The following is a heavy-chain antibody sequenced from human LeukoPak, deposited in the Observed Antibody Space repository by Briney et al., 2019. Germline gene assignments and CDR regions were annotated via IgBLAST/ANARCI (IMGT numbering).Heavy chain of an antibody. CDR2: IKQDGSEE. CDR1: GFTLSSYW. D-gene: IGHD1-26*01. J-gene: IGHJ5*02. V-gene: IGHV3-7*01. CDR3: AGGSGSYRT. Sequence: PGGSLRLSCAASGFTLSSYWMSWVRQAPGKGLEWVANIKQDGSEEYYGDSVKGRFIISRDNAKNSLYLQMNSLRVEDTAVYYCAGGSGSYRTWGQGTLVTVSS.